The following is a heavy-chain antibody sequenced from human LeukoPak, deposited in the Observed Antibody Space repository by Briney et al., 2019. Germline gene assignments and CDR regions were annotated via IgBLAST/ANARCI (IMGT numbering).Heavy chain of an antibody. CDR2: MNQRGSEI. D-gene: IGHD3-16*02. CDR1: GFTFSNHW. J-gene: IGHJ4*02. V-gene: IGHV3-7*01. CDR3: VRRYMATSAEDFDY. Sequence: PGGSLRLSCAASGFTFSNHWMTWVRQAPGKGLEWVANMNQRGSEIYYADSVRGRFTISRDNAKNSLYLQMNTLRAEDTAVYYCVRRYMATSAEDFDYWGQGTLVTVFS.